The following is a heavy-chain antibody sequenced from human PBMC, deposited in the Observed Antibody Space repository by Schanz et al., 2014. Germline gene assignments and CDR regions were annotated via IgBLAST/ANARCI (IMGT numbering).Heavy chain of an antibody. D-gene: IGHD5-12*01. CDR1: GFTVSSNY. J-gene: IGHJ3*01. V-gene: IGHV3-53*01. Sequence: VQLVESGGDLVQPGGSLRLSCAASGFTVSSNYMSWVRQAPGKGLEWISSMYINSGSTQYADSVKGRFIISRDSSKNTLLLQLNSLRAEDTAVYFCARDGGRDGYNLAFDVWGQGTLVTVSS. CDR3: ARDGGRDGYNLAFDV. CDR2: MYINSGST.